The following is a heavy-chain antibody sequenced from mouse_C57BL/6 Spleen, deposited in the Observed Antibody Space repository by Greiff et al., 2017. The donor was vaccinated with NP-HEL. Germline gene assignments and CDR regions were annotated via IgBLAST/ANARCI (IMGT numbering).Heavy chain of an antibody. CDR3: EALLRSYAMDY. J-gene: IGHJ4*01. CDR2: INPSTGGT. D-gene: IGHD1-1*01. V-gene: IGHV1-42*01. Sequence: VQLQQSGPELVKPGASVKISCKASGYSFTGYYMNWVKQSPEKSLEWIGEINPSTGGTPYNQKFKAKATLTVDKSSSTAYMQLKSLTAEDSAVYYCEALLRSYAMDYWGQGTSVTVSS. CDR1: GYSFTGYY.